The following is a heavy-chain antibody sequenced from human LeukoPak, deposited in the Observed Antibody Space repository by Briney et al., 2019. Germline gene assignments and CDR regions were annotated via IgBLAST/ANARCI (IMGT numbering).Heavy chain of an antibody. V-gene: IGHV6-1*01. D-gene: IGHD1-1*01. CDR3: TREKGTGMGVDF. J-gene: IGHJ4*02. CDR1: GDSVSSNSAT. Sequence: SQTLSLTCAISGDSVSSNSATWTWIRQSPSRGLEWLGRTYYRSKWYNDYAGSVKSRITINPDTSKNQFSLQLNSVTPEDTAVYYCTREKGTGMGVDFWGQGTLVTVSS. CDR2: TYYRSKWYN.